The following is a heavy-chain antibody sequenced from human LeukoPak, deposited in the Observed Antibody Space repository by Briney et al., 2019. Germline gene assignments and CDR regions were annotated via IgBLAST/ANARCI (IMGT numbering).Heavy chain of an antibody. Sequence: PGGSLRLSCAASGFTFSSYAMSWVRQAPGKGLEWASAISGSGGSTYYADSVKGRFTISRDNSKNTLYLQMNSLRAEDTAVYYCAKSKCSSTSCYTVHFDYWGQGTLVTVSS. V-gene: IGHV3-23*01. D-gene: IGHD2-2*02. CDR2: ISGSGGST. CDR3: AKSKCSSTSCYTVHFDY. CDR1: GFTFSSYA. J-gene: IGHJ4*02.